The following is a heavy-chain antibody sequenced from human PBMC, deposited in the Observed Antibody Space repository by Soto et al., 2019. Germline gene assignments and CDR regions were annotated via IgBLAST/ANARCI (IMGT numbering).Heavy chain of an antibody. CDR3: AKRTIGSSYDY. CDR2: ISGSGGST. V-gene: IGHV3-23*01. D-gene: IGHD6-13*01. CDR1: GFTFSSYA. J-gene: IGHJ4*02. Sequence: EVQLLESGGGSVQPGGSLRLSCAASGFTFSSYAMNWVRQAPGKGLEWVSVISGSGGSTYYADSVKGRFTISRDNSKNTLYLQMNSLRAEDTAVYYCAKRTIGSSYDYWGQGTLVTVSS.